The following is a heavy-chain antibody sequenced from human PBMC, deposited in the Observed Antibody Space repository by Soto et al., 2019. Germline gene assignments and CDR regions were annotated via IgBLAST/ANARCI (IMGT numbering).Heavy chain of an antibody. J-gene: IGHJ6*02. Sequence: PGGSLRLSCAASGFTFSSYDMHWVRQATGKGLEWVSAIGTAGDTYYPGSVKGRFTISRENAKNSLYLKMNSLGAEDTAVYYCERAGQEYSSDTYGMDVWGQGTTVTVSS. CDR3: ERAGQEYSSDTYGMDV. CDR2: IGTAGDT. D-gene: IGHD6-19*01. V-gene: IGHV3-13*01. CDR1: GFTFSSYD.